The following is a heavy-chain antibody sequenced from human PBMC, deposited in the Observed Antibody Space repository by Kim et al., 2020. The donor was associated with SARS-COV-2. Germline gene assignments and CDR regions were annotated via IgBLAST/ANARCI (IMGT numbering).Heavy chain of an antibody. CDR3: ERDFPYYYGSGSYSGMDV. CDR2: IYSGGST. D-gene: IGHD3-10*01. J-gene: IGHJ6*02. V-gene: IGHV3-53*04. CDR1: GFTVSSNY. Sequence: GGSLRLSCAASGFTVSSNYMSWVRQAPGKGLEWVSVIYSGGSTYYADSVKGRFTISRHNSKNTLYLQMNSLRAEDTAVYYCERDFPYYYGSGSYSGMDVWGQGTTVTVSS.